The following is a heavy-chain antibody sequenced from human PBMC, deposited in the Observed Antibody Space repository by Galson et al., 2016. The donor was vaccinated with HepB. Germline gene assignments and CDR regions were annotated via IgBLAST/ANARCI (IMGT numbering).Heavy chain of an antibody. V-gene: IGHV3-30*04. CDR2: ISYDGGNK. J-gene: IGHJ4*02. CDR3: ARSDSGYDSFDC. Sequence: SLRLSCAASGFSFSSYAMHWVRQAPGKGLEGVAIISYDGGNKFYADSVKDRFTISRDNSKNTLYLQMNSLRVEDTALYYCARSDSGYDSFDCWGQGTLVTVSP. CDR1: GFSFSSYA. D-gene: IGHD5-12*01.